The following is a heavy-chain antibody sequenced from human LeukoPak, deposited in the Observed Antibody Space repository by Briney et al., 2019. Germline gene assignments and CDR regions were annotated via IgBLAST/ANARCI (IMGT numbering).Heavy chain of an antibody. V-gene: IGHV4-4*07. CDR1: GGSISSYY. CDR3: ARDVLYNYVAGSDAFDI. Sequence: PSETLSLTCTVSGGSISSYYWSWIRQPAGKGLEWIWRIYTSGSTNYNPSLKSRVTMSVDTSKNQFSLKLSSVTAADTAVYYCARDVLYNYVAGSDAFDIWGQGTMVTVSS. CDR2: IYTSGST. D-gene: IGHD3-10*02. J-gene: IGHJ3*02.